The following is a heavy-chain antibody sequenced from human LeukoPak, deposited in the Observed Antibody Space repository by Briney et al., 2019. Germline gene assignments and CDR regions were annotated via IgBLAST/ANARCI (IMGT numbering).Heavy chain of an antibody. J-gene: IGHJ6*03. CDR3: AKLPRYYYGSGSYYNTRDYYYYMDV. CDR1: GFTFSSYS. Sequence: GGSLRLSCAASGFTFSSYSMNWVRQAPGKGLEWVSYISSSSSTIYYAESVKGRFTISRDNAKHTLYLQMNSLRAEDTAVYYCAKLPRYYYGSGSYYNTRDYYYYMDVWGKGTTVTISS. V-gene: IGHV3-48*01. CDR2: ISSSSSTI. D-gene: IGHD3-10*01.